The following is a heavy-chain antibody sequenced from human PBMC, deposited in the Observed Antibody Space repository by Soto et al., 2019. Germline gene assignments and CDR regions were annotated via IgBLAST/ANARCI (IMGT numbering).Heavy chain of an antibody. J-gene: IGHJ4*02. CDR2: ISPVFQTA. CDR3: ARGGSGYTWFNEF. Sequence: SVKVSCKASGGLFSSYPISWVRQVPGQGLEWMGGISPVFQTAYYTQRFQGRVTITADESTNTAYMELSSLRSEDTAIYYCARGGSGYTWFNEFWGQGTLVTVSS. V-gene: IGHV1-69*13. CDR1: GGLFSSYP. D-gene: IGHD3-22*01.